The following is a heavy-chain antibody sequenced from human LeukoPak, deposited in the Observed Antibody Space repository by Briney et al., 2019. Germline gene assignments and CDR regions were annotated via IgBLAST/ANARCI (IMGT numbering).Heavy chain of an antibody. D-gene: IGHD3-3*02. V-gene: IGHV4-34*01. CDR2: INHSGST. Sequence: SETLSLTCAVYGGSFSGYYWSWIRQPPGKGLEWIGEINHSGSTNYNPSLKSRVTISVDTSKNQFSLKLSSVTAADTAVYYCATDLTAFLHFASHFDAFDIWGQGTMVTVSS. CDR3: ATDLTAFLHFASHFDAFDI. J-gene: IGHJ3*02. CDR1: GGSFSGYY.